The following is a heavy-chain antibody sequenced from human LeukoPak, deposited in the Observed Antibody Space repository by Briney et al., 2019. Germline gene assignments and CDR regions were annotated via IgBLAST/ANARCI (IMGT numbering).Heavy chain of an antibody. V-gene: IGHV4-34*01. Sequence: SETLSLTCAVYGGSFSGYYWSWIRQPPGKGLEWIGEINHSGSTNYNPSLKSRVTISVETSKNQFSLKLSSVTAADTAVYYCARVTGYMIGDYFDYWGQGTLVTVSS. D-gene: IGHD3-22*01. CDR1: GGSFSGYY. J-gene: IGHJ4*02. CDR2: INHSGST. CDR3: ARVTGYMIGDYFDY.